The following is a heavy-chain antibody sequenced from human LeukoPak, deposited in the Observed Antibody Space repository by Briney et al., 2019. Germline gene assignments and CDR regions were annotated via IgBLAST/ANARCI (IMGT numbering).Heavy chain of an antibody. J-gene: IGHJ3*02. CDR1: GGSISSSSYY. Sequence: SSETLSLTCTVSGGSISSSSYYWGWVRQPPGKGLERIGSIYYSGSTNYNPSLKSRVTMPVDTSKNQFSLKLSSVTAADTAVYYCARDLHYYDSSVHAFDIWGQGTMVTVSS. CDR3: ARDLHYYDSSVHAFDI. V-gene: IGHV4-39*07. D-gene: IGHD3-22*01. CDR2: IYYSGST.